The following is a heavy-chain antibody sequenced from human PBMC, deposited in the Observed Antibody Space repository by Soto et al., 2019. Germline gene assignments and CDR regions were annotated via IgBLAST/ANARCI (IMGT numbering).Heavy chain of an antibody. V-gene: IGHV4-34*01. CDR1: GGSFRGFY. CDR2: INHSGTT. CDR3: ARAYFTLVTCYGLDV. J-gene: IGHJ6*02. D-gene: IGHD5-18*01. Sequence: PSETLSLTCAVSGGSFRGFYYTWIRHPQGEGLEWIGDINHSGTTIYNPSLRSRLTISLDSSKNHFSLRLTSMTAADTAVYYCARAYFTLVTCYGLDVWGQGITVTVSS.